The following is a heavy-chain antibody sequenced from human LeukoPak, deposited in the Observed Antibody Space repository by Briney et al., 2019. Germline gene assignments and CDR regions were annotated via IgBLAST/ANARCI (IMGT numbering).Heavy chain of an antibody. CDR3: AKNSDFDSSGLSP. V-gene: IGHV3-30*18. CDR2: ISSDGSNK. Sequence: GGSLRLSCAASGFTFSDYDMHWVRQAPGKGPEWVAVISSDGSNKYYADSVKGRFTISRDTSKNTLYLQMNSLRPEDTAVYYCAKNSDFDSSGLSPWGQGTMVTVSS. J-gene: IGHJ5*02. D-gene: IGHD3-22*01. CDR1: GFTFSDYD.